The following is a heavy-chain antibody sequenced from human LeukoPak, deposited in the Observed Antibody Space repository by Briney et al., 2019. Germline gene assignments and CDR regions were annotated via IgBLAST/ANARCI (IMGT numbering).Heavy chain of an antibody. Sequence: SETLSLTCTVSGGSISSYYWSWIRQPPGKGLEWIGYIYYSGSTNYNPSLKSRVTISVDTSKNQIALRLNSVTAADTAVYFCARGEVRIKYFDFWGQGALVTVS. V-gene: IGHV4-59*12. D-gene: IGHD3-3*01. J-gene: IGHJ4*02. CDR3: ARGEVRIKYFDF. CDR1: GGSISSYY. CDR2: IYYSGST.